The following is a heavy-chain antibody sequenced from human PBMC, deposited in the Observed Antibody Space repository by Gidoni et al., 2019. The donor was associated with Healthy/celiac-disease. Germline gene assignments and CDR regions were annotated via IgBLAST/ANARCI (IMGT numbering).Heavy chain of an antibody. Sequence: QVQLVQSGAEVKKPGATVKVSCKASGYTFTGYYMHWVRQAPGQGLEWMGGINPNSGGTNYAQKFQGRFTMTRDTSISTAYMELSRLRSDDTAVYYCARDPGDYGDYGLGLVDYWGQGTLVTVSS. CDR2: INPNSGGT. CDR3: ARDPGDYGDYGLGLVDY. CDR1: GYTFTGYY. J-gene: IGHJ4*02. D-gene: IGHD4-17*01. V-gene: IGHV1-2*02.